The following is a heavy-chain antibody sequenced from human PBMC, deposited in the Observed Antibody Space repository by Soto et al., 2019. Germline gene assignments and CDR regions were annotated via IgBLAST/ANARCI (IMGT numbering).Heavy chain of an antibody. Sequence: QVTLKESGPVLVKPTETLTLTCTVSGFSLSNPGMGVSWIRQPPGKALEWLAHIFSSDEKSYSTSLKSRLTISKDTSKSQVVLTMTNMESVDTATYFCARTPYQRLYGMDVWGQGTTVAVSS. CDR1: GFSLSNPGMG. CDR3: ARTPYQRLYGMDV. CDR2: IFSSDEK. J-gene: IGHJ6*02. V-gene: IGHV2-26*01. D-gene: IGHD2-2*01.